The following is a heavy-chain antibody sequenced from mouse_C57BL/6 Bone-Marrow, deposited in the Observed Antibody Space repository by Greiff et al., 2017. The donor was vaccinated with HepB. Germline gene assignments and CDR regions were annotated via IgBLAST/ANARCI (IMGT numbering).Heavy chain of an antibody. D-gene: IGHD1-1*01. CDR2: IHPNSGST. CDR3: ARTHYYGSSPWFAY. V-gene: IGHV1-64*01. CDR1: GYTFTSYW. J-gene: IGHJ3*01. Sequence: QVQLQQPGAELVKPGASVKLSCKASGYTFTSYWMHWVKQRPGQGLEWIGMIHPNSGSTNYNEKFKSKATLTVDKSSSTADMQLSSLTSEDSAVYYCARTHYYGSSPWFAYWGQGTLVTVSA.